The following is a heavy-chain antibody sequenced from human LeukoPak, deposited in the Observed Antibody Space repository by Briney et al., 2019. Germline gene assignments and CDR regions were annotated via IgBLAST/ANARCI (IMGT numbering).Heavy chain of an antibody. Sequence: SETLSLICTVSGGSISSGGYYWSWIRQHPGKGLEWIGYIYYSGSTHYNPSLKSRVTISVDTSKNQFSLKLSSVTAADTAVYYCARDREVPAAPYYYYGMDVWGQGTTVTVSS. CDR2: IYYSGST. CDR1: GGSISSGGYY. CDR3: ARDREVPAAPYYYYGMDV. J-gene: IGHJ6*02. D-gene: IGHD2-2*01. V-gene: IGHV4-31*03.